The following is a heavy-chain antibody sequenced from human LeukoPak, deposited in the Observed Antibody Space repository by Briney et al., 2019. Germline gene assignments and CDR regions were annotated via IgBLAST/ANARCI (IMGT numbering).Heavy chain of an antibody. V-gene: IGHV3-23*01. CDR1: GFTFSSYG. CDR2: VSPPGGGT. D-gene: IGHD7-27*01. Sequence: PGGSLRLSCAASGFTFSSYGMNWVRLAPGKGLEWVSGVSPPGGGTYYADSVKGRFTISRDDSRNTLSLQMNSLRVEDTAVYYCARDLAWGAFDYWGQGTLVTVSS. J-gene: IGHJ4*02. CDR3: ARDLAWGAFDY.